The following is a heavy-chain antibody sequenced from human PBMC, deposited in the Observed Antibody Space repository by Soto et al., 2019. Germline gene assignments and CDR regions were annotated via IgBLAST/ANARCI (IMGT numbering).Heavy chain of an antibody. J-gene: IGHJ4*02. CDR3: ARTGELLGIDY. Sequence: HSETLSLTCTVSGSSVSIGVYYWCWIRQHPGKGLELIGYIYYSGNTYYNPSLKSRVIISIDTSQNQFSLKLSSVTAADTAVYYCARTGELLGIDYWGQGTLVTVSS. CDR1: GSSVSIGVYY. D-gene: IGHD1-26*01. V-gene: IGHV4-31*03. CDR2: IYYSGNT.